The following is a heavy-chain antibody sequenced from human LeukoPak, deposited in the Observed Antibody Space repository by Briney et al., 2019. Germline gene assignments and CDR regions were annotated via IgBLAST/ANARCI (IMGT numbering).Heavy chain of an antibody. CDR3: VKPYYFSSGSLT. CDR2: INSDGINT. CDR1: GFTFSNYW. J-gene: IGHJ5*02. V-gene: IGHV3-74*01. D-gene: IGHD3-10*01. Sequence: GGSLRLSCAASGFTFSNYWMHWVRQAPGKGLVWVSRINSDGINTSYADSVKGRFTISRDNAKNSLHLHMNSLRAEDTAVYYCVKPYYFSSGSLTWGQGSLVTVS.